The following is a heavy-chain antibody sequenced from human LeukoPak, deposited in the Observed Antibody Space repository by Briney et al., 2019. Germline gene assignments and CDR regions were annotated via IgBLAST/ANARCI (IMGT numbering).Heavy chain of an antibody. V-gene: IGHV4-4*07. Sequence: SETLSLTCTVPGGSISSYYWSWIRQPAGKGLEWIGRIYTSGSTNYNPSLKSRVTLSVDTSKNQASLKLSSVTAADTAVHYCARAHFRYFDWLGLNAFDIWGQGTMVTVSS. CDR1: GGSISSYY. D-gene: IGHD3-9*01. J-gene: IGHJ3*02. CDR2: IYTSGST. CDR3: ARAHFRYFDWLGLNAFDI.